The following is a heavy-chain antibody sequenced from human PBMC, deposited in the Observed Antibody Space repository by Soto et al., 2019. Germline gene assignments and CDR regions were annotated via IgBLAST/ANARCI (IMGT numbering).Heavy chain of an antibody. CDR1: GFTFDDYA. CDR3: SKDHCYGSGSYLFDY. Sequence: GGSLRLSCAASGFTFDDYAMHWVRQAQGKGLEWVSGISWNSGSIGYADSVKGRFTIARDNAKNSLYLQMNSLRAEDTALYYCSKDHCYGSGSYLFDYWGQGTLVTVSS. J-gene: IGHJ4*02. D-gene: IGHD3-10*01. V-gene: IGHV3-9*01. CDR2: ISWNSGSI.